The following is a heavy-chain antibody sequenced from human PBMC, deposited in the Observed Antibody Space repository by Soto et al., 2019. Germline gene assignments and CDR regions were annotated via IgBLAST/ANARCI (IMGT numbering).Heavy chain of an antibody. CDR3: ARSYGDDYYFGLDV. D-gene: IGHD4-17*01. V-gene: IGHV3-73*01. J-gene: IGHJ6*02. CDR2: IRNKANNYAA. Sequence: VGSLRLSCATSGFTFSGCVIHWVRQASGKGLEWIGHIRNKANNYAAAYAGSLKGRFTLSRDDSKNTAYLQMDTLKSEDTAVYYCARSYGDDYYFGLDVWGQGTTVTVSS. CDR1: GFTFSGCV.